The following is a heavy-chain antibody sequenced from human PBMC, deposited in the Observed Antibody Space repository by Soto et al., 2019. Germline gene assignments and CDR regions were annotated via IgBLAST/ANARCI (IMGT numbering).Heavy chain of an antibody. D-gene: IGHD2-15*01. Sequence: ASVKVSCKASGYTFTSYGISWVRQAPGQGLEWMGWISAYNGNTNYAQKLQGRVTMTTDTSTSTAYMELRSLRSDDTAVYYCAREGVVAAPREPTTYYYYGMDLWGQGTTVTVSS. CDR1: GYTFTSYG. J-gene: IGHJ6*02. CDR2: ISAYNGNT. V-gene: IGHV1-18*01. CDR3: AREGVVAAPREPTTYYYYGMDL.